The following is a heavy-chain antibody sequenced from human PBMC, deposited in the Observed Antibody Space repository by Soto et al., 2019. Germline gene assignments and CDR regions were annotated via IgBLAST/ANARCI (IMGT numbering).Heavy chain of an antibody. CDR2: ISSSSSYI. D-gene: IGHD5-18*01. Sequence: EVQLVESGGGLVKPGGSLRLSCAASGFTFSSYSMNWVRQAPGKGLXWVSSISSSSSYIYYADSVKGRFTISRDNAKNSLYLQMNSLRAEDTAVYYCARDQPGYSYGYGLGYWGQGTLVTVSS. J-gene: IGHJ4*02. CDR1: GFTFSSYS. CDR3: ARDQPGYSYGYGLGY. V-gene: IGHV3-21*01.